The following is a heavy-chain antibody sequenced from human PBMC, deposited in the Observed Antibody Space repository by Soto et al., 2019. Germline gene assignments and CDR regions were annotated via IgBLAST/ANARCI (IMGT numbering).Heavy chain of an antibody. CDR3: ARGYDFWSGTHFDY. V-gene: IGHV1-69*02. CDR2: IIPILGIA. D-gene: IGHD3-3*01. CDR1: GGTFSSYT. J-gene: IGHJ4*02. Sequence: SVKVSCKASGGTFSSYTISWVRQAPGQGLEWMGRIIPILGIANYAQKSQGRVTITADESTSTAYMELSSLRSEDTAVYYCARGYDFWSGTHFDYWGQGTLVTVSS.